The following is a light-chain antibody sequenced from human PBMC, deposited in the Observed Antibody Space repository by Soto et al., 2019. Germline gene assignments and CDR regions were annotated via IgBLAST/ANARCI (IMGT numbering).Light chain of an antibody. CDR2: AAS. CDR1: QSVTTNY. Sequence: EVVLTQSPGTVSLSPGERATLSCRASQSVTTNYLAWYQQKPDQAPRLLIYAASSRATGIPDRFSGSGSGTDFTLSISRVESEDFAVYYCQHYGSSVPWTFGQGTKVEIK. CDR3: QHYGSSVPWT. J-gene: IGKJ1*01. V-gene: IGKV3-20*01.